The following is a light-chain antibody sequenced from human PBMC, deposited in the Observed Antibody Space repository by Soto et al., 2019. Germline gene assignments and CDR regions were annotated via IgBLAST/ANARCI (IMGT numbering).Light chain of an antibody. CDR2: KAS. V-gene: IGKV1-5*03. Sequence: DIQMTQSPSTLSASVGDRVTITCRASQSINTWLAWYQLKPGRAPKLLIYKASTLEGGVPSRFSGSGSGTVFTLTISSLQPDDFATYYCQQYQTYSQFGQGTKVEVK. CDR3: QQYQTYSQ. CDR1: QSINTW. J-gene: IGKJ1*01.